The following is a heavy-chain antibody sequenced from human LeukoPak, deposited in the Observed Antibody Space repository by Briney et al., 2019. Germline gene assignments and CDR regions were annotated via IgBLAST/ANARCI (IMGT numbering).Heavy chain of an antibody. D-gene: IGHD3-10*01. CDR2: IYYSGST. CDR1: GGSISSYSYY. Sequence: PSETLSLTCTVSGGSISSYSYYWSWIRQPPGKGLEWIGYIYYSGSTNYNPSLKSRVTISVDTSKNQFSLKLSSVTAADTAVYYCARGGYYYGSGSYPEYWGQGTLVTVSS. CDR3: ARGGYYYGSGSYPEY. V-gene: IGHV4-61*01. J-gene: IGHJ4*02.